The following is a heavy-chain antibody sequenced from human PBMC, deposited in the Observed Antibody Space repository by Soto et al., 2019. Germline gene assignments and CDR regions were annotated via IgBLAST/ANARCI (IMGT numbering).Heavy chain of an antibody. CDR3: GRLIVGVAGIMDHYYSAIDV. CDR1: GGTFINYA. J-gene: IGHJ6*02. D-gene: IGHD3-3*01. CDR2: IIPLFDTT. Sequence: QVQLVQSGAEVKKPGSSVKVSCEASGGTFINYAFTWVRQAPGQGLEWMGGIIPLFDTTNYAQRFQGRVPITADESKSTAYMGLSSLRSEDTAVYFCGRLIVGVAGIMDHYYSAIDVWGQGTTVIVSS. V-gene: IGHV1-69*01.